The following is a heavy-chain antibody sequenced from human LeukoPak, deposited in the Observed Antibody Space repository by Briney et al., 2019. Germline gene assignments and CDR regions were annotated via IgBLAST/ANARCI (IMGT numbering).Heavy chain of an antibody. CDR2: IYLDGGRA. CDR1: GFTFSSYG. Sequence: PGGSLRLSCAASGFTFSSYGMSWVRQAPGKGLEWVANIYLDGGRAYYVDSVKGRFTISRDNAKDSLFLQMNSLRAEDTAVYYCAKRSGDFWSGSIYYMDVWGKGTTVTVSS. CDR3: AKRSGDFWSGSIYYMDV. V-gene: IGHV3-7*03. D-gene: IGHD3-3*01. J-gene: IGHJ6*03.